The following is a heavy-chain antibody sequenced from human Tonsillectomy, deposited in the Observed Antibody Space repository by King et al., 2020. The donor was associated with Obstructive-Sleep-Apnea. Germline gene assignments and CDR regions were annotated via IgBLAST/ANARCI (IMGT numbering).Heavy chain of an antibody. CDR3: ARDWDIVVVPAAIETT. J-gene: IGHJ5*02. V-gene: IGHV3-30*04. D-gene: IGHD2-2*01. CDR1: GFTFSSYA. Sequence: VQLVESGGGVVQPGRSLRLSCAASGFTFSSYAMHWVRQAPGKGLEWVAVISYDGSNKYYADSVKGRFTISRDNSKNTLYLQMNSLRAEDTAVYYCARDWDIVVVPAAIETTWGQGTLVTVSS. CDR2: ISYDGSNK.